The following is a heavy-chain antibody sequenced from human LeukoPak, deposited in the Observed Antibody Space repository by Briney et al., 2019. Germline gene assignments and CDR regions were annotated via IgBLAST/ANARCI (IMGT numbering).Heavy chain of an antibody. D-gene: IGHD3-22*01. CDR2: IRYDGSNK. CDR1: GFTFSNYG. V-gene: IGHV3-30*02. J-gene: IGHJ4*02. Sequence: GGSLRLSCAASGFTFSNYGMHWVRQAPGKGLEWVAFIRYDGSNKYYAESVKGRFTISRDNTKNTVYLQMNSLRAEDTAVYYCAKALGRSVITAPYFDYWGQGTLVTVSS. CDR3: AKALGRSVITAPYFDY.